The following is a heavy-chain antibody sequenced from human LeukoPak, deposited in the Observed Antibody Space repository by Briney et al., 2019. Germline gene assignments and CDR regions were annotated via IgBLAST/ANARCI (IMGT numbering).Heavy chain of an antibody. CDR3: ARDRPSTIFGVADYYYMDV. Sequence: PGGSLRLSCAASGFTFNTYSMHWVRQAPGKGLEWVAFISSHGSSEYYADSVKGRFTISRDNSKNTLYLQMNSLRAEDTAVYYCARDRPSTIFGVADYYYMDVWGKGTTVTVSS. V-gene: IGHV3-30*04. J-gene: IGHJ6*03. CDR2: ISSHGSSE. D-gene: IGHD3-3*01. CDR1: GFTFNTYS.